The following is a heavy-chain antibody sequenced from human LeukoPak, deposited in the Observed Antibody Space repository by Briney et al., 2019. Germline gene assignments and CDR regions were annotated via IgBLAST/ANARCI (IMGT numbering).Heavy chain of an antibody. J-gene: IGHJ4*02. Sequence: NSSETLSLTCAVYGGSFSGYYWSWIRQPPGKGLEWIGEINHSGSTNYNPSLKSRVTISVDKSKNQLSLRLTSVTAADTAVYYCARVRITMVRGVFDYWGQGTLVTVSS. D-gene: IGHD3-10*01. CDR3: ARVRITMVRGVFDY. CDR1: GGSFSGYY. CDR2: INHSGST. V-gene: IGHV4-34*01.